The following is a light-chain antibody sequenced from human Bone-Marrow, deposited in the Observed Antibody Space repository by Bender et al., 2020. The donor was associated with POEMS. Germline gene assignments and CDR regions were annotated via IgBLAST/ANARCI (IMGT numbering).Light chain of an antibody. CDR1: SSNIGANT. J-gene: IGLJ2*01. CDR2: GNN. V-gene: IGLV1-44*01. CDR3: ATWDDSLNGVV. Sequence: QSVLTQPSSASVTPGQRVTISCSGSSSNIGANTVTWYQQLPGTAPKLLIYGNNQRPSGVPDRFSGSKSGTSASLAISGLQSEDEADYYCATWDDSLNGVVFGGGTKLTVL.